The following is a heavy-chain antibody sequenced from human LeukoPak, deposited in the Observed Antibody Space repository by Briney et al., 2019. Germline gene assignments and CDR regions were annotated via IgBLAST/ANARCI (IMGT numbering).Heavy chain of an antibody. J-gene: IGHJ4*02. V-gene: IGHV5-51*01. Sequence: GESLKISCKGSGYSFTNYWIGWVRQMPGKGLEWMGTIYPGDSISRYSPSFQGQVTISADKSISTAYLQWSSLKASDTAMYYCARRYCSSIACFSPLDYWGQGTLVTVSS. CDR1: GYSFTNYW. D-gene: IGHD2-2*01. CDR2: IYPGDSIS. CDR3: ARRYCSSIACFSPLDY.